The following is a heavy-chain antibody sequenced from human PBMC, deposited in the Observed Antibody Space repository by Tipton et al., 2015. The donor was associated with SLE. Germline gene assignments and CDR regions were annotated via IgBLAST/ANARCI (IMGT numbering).Heavy chain of an antibody. CDR3: ARVKEEIVGQPNNWFDP. CDR2: IYHSEST. CDR1: GYSIGSGSY. J-gene: IGHJ5*02. D-gene: IGHD5-12*01. V-gene: IGHV4-38-2*02. Sequence: LRLSCTVSGYSIGSGSYWGWIRQPPRRGLEWIGNIYHSESTYYNPSLRSRVTISLDRSKNQFSLRLSSVTAADTAVYYCARVKEEIVGQPNNWFDPWGQGTLVTVAS.